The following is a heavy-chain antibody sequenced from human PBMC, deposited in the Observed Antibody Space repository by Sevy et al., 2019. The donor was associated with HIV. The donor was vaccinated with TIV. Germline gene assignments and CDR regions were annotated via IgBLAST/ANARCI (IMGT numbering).Heavy chain of an antibody. CDR1: GFTFSTYG. V-gene: IGHV3-33*01. Sequence: GSLRLSCAASGFTFSTYGMHWVRQAPGKGLEWVAVIWFDGSNTFYADSVKGRFTISRDIAKNTLHLQMNSLRAEDTAVYYCARDLEFYDYGDYGPAFMPDYWGQGTLVTVSS. J-gene: IGHJ4*02. D-gene: IGHD4-17*01. CDR3: ARDLEFYDYGDYGPAFMPDY. CDR2: IWFDGSNT.